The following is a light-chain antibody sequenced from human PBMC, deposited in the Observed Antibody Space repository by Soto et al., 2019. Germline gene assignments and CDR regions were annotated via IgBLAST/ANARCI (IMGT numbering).Light chain of an antibody. CDR3: QQYGSSPRT. CDR2: DAS. J-gene: IGKJ1*01. Sequence: EIVLTQSPATLSLSPGERATLSCMASQSVSGSLAWYQHKPGQAPRLLIFDASNRATGIPDRFSGSGSGTDFTLTISRLEPEDFAVYYCQQYGSSPRTFGQGTKV. CDR1: QSVSGS. V-gene: IGKV3-20*01.